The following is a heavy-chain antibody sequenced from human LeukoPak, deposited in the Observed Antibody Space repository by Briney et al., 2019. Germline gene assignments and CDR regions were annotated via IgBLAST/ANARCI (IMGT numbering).Heavy chain of an antibody. V-gene: IGHV1-2*06. CDR2: INPNSGGT. D-gene: IGHD3-22*01. J-gene: IGHJ4*02. CDR3: AGAMGDYDSSGPKRGVFDY. CDR1: GYTFTGYY. Sequence: ASVKVSCKASGYTFTGYYMHWVRQAPGQGLEWMGRINPNSGGTNYAQKFQGRVTMTRDTSISTAYMELSRLRSHDTAVYYCAGAMGDYDSSGPKRGVFDYWGQGTLVTVS.